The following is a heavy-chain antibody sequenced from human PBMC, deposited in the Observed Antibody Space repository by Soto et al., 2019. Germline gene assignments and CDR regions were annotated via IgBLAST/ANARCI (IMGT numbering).Heavy chain of an antibody. D-gene: IGHD5-12*01. V-gene: IGHV3-30*18. J-gene: IGHJ4*02. Sequence: AGGSLRLSCAASGFTFSSYGMHWVRQAPGKGLEWVAVISYDGSNKYYADSVKGRFTISRDNSRNTLYLQMNSLRAEDTAVYYCAKDSVDIVATITFSLAYWGQGTLVTVSS. CDR1: GFTFSSYG. CDR2: ISYDGSNK. CDR3: AKDSVDIVATITFSLAY.